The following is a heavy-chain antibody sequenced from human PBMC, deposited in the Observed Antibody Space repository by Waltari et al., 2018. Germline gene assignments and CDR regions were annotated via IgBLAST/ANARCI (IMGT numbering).Heavy chain of an antibody. D-gene: IGHD3-22*01. CDR3: VAAKEYYYDGSGDDAFET. CDR1: GYSMRSGYY. V-gene: IGHV4-38-2*01. CDR2: IYQSGSS. Sequence: QVQLQESGPGLAKSSETLSLTCAVSGYSMRSGYYWGWLRQPPRKGLEWIASIYQSGSSYYNPSLRSRVTISVDTSRNQFSLEMTSVTATDTATYYCVAAKEYYYDGSGDDAFETWGQGTLVTVSS. J-gene: IGHJ3*02.